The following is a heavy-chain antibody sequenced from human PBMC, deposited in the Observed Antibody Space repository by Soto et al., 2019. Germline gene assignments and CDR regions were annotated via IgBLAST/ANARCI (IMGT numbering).Heavy chain of an antibody. V-gene: IGHV3-48*01. CDR1: GFTFSSYS. D-gene: IGHD3-10*01. CDR2: ISSSSSTI. CDR3: ASSVNYGSGSYYWFDP. J-gene: IGHJ5*02. Sequence: GGSLRLSCAASGFTFSSYSMNWVRQAPGKGLEWVSYISSSSSTIYYADSVKGRFTISRDNAKNSLYLQMNSLRAEDTAVYYCASSVNYGSGSYYWFDPWGQGTLVTVSS.